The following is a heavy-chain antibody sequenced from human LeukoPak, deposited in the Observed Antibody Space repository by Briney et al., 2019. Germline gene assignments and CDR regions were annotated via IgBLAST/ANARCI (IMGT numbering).Heavy chain of an antibody. J-gene: IGHJ4*02. CDR2: ISSSSSTI. Sequence: GGSLRLSCAASGFAFNEAWMNWVRQAPGKGLEWVSYISSSSSTIYYADSVKGRFTISRDNAKNSLYLQMNSLRAEDTAVYYCAKDTYSSSPYYFDYWGQGTLVTVSS. V-gene: IGHV3-48*01. CDR1: GFAFNEAW. CDR3: AKDTYSSSPYYFDY. D-gene: IGHD6-6*01.